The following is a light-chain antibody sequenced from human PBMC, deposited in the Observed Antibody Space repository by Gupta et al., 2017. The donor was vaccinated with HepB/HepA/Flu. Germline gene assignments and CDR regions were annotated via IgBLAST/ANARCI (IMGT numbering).Light chain of an antibody. CDR1: QSISSY. CDR2: AAS. CDR3: QHSYSTPCS. V-gene: IGKV1-39*01. Sequence: DIQMTQSPSSPSASVGDRVTITCRASQSISSYLNWYQQKPGKAPKLLIYAASSLQSGVPSRFSGSGSGTDFTLTISSLQPEDFATYYCQHSYSTPCSFGQGTKLEIK. J-gene: IGKJ2*04.